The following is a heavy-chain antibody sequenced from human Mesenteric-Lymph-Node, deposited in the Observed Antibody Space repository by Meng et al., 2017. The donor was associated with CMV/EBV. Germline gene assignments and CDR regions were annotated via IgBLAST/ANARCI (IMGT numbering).Heavy chain of an antibody. CDR1: SFGAYS. J-gene: IGHJ5*02. CDR3: ARLPGLRSSNSVLHDGFDP. D-gene: IGHD2-2*01. V-gene: IGHV4-34*01. Sequence: SFGAYSWSWSRQPPGKGLEWIGEINQSGSTNYNPSLQSRVTISIDTSQNQYSLHLRSVTAADTAVYFCARLPGLRSSNSVLHDGFDPWGPGTLVTVSS. CDR2: INQSGST.